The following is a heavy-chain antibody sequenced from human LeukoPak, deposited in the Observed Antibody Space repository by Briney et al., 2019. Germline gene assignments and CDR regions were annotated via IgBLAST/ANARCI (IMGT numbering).Heavy chain of an antibody. CDR1: GYTFTSYG. CDR2: ISAYNGNT. V-gene: IGHV1-18*01. Sequence: ASVKVSCKASGYTFTSYGISWVRQAPGQGLEWIGWISAYNGNTNYAQKLQGRVTMTTDTSTSTAYMELRSLRSDDTAVYYCARVDPPPYYDILTGYSGFNYWGQGTLVTVSS. D-gene: IGHD3-9*01. J-gene: IGHJ4*02. CDR3: ARVDPPPYYDILTGYSGFNY.